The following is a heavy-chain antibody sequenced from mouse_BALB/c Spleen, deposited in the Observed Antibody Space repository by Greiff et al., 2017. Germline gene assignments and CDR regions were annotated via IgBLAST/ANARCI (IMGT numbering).Heavy chain of an antibody. CDR1: GFTFSSYA. Sequence: DVQLVESGGGLVKPGGSLKLSCAASGFTFSSYAMSWVRQSPEKRLEWVAEISSGGSYTYYPDTVTGRFTISRDNAKNTLYLEMSSLRSEDTAMYYCARGTARAAWFAYWGQGTLVTVSA. V-gene: IGHV5-9-4*01. CDR2: ISSGGSYT. D-gene: IGHD3-2*01. CDR3: ARGTARAAWFAY. J-gene: IGHJ3*01.